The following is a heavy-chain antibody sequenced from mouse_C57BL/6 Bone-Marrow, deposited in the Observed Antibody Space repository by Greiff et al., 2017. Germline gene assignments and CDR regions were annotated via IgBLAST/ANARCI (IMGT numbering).Heavy chain of an antibody. Sequence: QVQLKESGPELARPWASVKISCQAFYTFSSRVHFTIRDTNSWMQWVKQRPGQGLGWIGAIYPGNGGTSYNQKFKDKATLTADKSPSTAYMKLSTLTPEDSAVYYCEFSNSNSAYATVYWGQGTSVTVSS. CDR3: PEDSAVYYCEFSNSNSAYATVY. CDR1: YTFSSRVH. V-gene: IGHV1-87*01. D-gene: IGHD2-5*01. CDR2: GQGLGWIG. J-gene: IGHJ4*01.